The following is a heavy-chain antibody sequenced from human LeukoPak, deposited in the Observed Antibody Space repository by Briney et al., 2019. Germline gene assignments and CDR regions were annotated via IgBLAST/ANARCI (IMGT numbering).Heavy chain of an antibody. CDR2: ISAYNGHT. Sequence: ASVKVSCKASGYTFSDYGMSWVRQAPGQGLEWMGWISAYNGHTNYAQKFQGRVTMTTDTSTSTVYMELRSLRSDDTAVYYCARDRDDSSGYYWWPKEYFFDYWGQGTLVTVSS. V-gene: IGHV1-18*01. J-gene: IGHJ4*02. CDR1: GYTFSDYG. D-gene: IGHD3-22*01. CDR3: ARDRDDSSGYYWWPKEYFFDY.